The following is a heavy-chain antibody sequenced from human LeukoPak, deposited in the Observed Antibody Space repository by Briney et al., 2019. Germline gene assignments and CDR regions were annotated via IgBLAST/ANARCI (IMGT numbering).Heavy chain of an antibody. CDR1: GFTFDDYG. V-gene: IGHV3-20*04. CDR2: INWNGGST. J-gene: IGHJ4*02. D-gene: IGHD2-8*01. CDR3: ARDTYRYCTNGVCFGFDY. Sequence: GGSLRLSCAASGFTFDDYGMSWVRQAPGKGLEWVSGINWNGGSTGYADSVKGRFTISRDNAKNSLYLQMNSLRAEDTAVYYCARDTYRYCTNGVCFGFDYRGQGTLVTVSS.